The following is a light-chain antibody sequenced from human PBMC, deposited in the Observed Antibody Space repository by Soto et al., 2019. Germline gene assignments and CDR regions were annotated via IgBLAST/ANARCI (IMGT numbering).Light chain of an antibody. CDR3: QQRPNWPLT. J-gene: IGKJ4*01. CDR1: QSISSH. V-gene: IGKV3-11*01. CDR2: DAS. Sequence: EIVLTQSPATRSLSPGERATLSCRASQSISSHLVWYQQKPGQAPRLLMYDASNRATGIPARFSGSGSGTDFTLTISSLEPENFAVYYCQQRPNWPLTFGGGTKVEIK.